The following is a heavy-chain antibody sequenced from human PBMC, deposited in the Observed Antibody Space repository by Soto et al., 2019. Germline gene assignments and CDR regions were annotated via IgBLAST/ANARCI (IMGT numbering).Heavy chain of an antibody. J-gene: IGHJ4*02. V-gene: IGHV4-31*03. D-gene: IGHD3-16*01. CDR1: GDSMATGGHY. CDR2: VYYSGAT. CDR3: ARDKDLQPTVWGF. Sequence: SETLSLTCTVSGDSMATGGHYYNWIRQVPGKGLGWIGYVYYSGATHYTPSLRARATISRDTSKNQFSLRLISVTAADTALYYCARDKDLQPTVWGFWGQGIQVTVSS.